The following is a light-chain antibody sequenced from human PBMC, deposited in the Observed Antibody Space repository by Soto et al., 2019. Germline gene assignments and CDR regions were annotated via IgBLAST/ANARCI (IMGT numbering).Light chain of an antibody. J-gene: IGKJ2*01. V-gene: IGKV1-39*01. Sequence: DIQMTQSPSSLSVSVGARATITYRASQSISGHLSWYQKNSGKAPKLLIYAASSWQSGVPSRFSGSGSGTDFTLTISSLQPEGFATYYCHQSYSTHYTFGQGTQLEIK. CDR2: AAS. CDR3: HQSYSTHYT. CDR1: QSISGH.